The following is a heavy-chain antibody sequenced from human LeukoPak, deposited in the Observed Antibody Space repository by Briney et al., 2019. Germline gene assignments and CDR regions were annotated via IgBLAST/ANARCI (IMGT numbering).Heavy chain of an antibody. Sequence: SETLSLTCRVSGGSISSSSYYWDWIRQPPGTGLEWIGSIYYSGNTYYNPSLKSRVTISVDTSKNQFSLKLSSVTAADTAVYYCAIRVTYYYDSSAYYPHWGQGTLVTVSS. D-gene: IGHD3-22*01. CDR3: AIRVTYYYDSSAYYPH. CDR2: IYYSGNT. CDR1: GGSISSSSYY. V-gene: IGHV4-39*07. J-gene: IGHJ4*02.